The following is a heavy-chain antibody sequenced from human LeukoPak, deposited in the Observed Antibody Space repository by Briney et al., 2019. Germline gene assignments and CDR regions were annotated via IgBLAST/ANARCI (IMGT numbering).Heavy chain of an antibody. CDR1: GFTFSDYY. D-gene: IGHD2-15*01. CDR2: ISSSGSTI. V-gene: IGHV3-11*01. J-gene: IGHJ4*02. CDR3: ARGYCSGGSCYNIDY. Sequence: PGGSLRLSCAASGFTFSDYYMSWIRQAPGKGLEWVSYISSSGSTIYYADYVKGRFTISRDNAKNSLYLQINSLRAEDTAVYYCARGYCSGGSCYNIDYWGQGTLVTVSS.